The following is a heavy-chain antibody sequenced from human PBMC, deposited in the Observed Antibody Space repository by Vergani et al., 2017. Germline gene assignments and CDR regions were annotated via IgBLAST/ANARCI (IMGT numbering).Heavy chain of an antibody. D-gene: IGHD2-2*01. J-gene: IGHJ4*02. V-gene: IGHV1-69*01. CDR3: AGDRRLRRNIVVGPAAIL. Sequence: QVQLVQSGAEVKKPGSSVKVSCKASGGTFSSYATSWVRQAPGQGLEWMGGIIPIVGTSNYAQQFQGRVTVTADESTSTASIELRSLRSEDTAVYYCAGDRRLRRNIVVGPAAILWGQGTLVTVSS. CDR1: GGTFSSYA. CDR2: IIPIVGTS.